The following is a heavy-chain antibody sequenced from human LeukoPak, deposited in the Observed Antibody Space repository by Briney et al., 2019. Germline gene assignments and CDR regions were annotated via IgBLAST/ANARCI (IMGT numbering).Heavy chain of an antibody. CDR3: AKDGGYSSSPNWFDP. Sequence: GGSLRLSCAASGFTFSSDAMSWVRQAPGRGLEWVSAISGSGGGTYYADSVKGRFTISRDNSKNTLYLQMNSLRPEDTAVYYCAKDGGYSSSPNWFDPWGQGTLVTVSS. V-gene: IGHV3-23*01. D-gene: IGHD6-13*01. CDR1: GFTFSSDA. CDR2: ISGSGGGT. J-gene: IGHJ5*02.